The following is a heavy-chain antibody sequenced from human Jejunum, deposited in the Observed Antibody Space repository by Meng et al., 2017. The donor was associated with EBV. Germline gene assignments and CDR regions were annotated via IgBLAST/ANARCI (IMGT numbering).Heavy chain of an antibody. D-gene: IGHD3-16*02. J-gene: IGHJ4*02. Sequence: QFRRQHEGAGLLKPSETLSLTCAVYRGSFSGYYWSWIRPHPGKGLEWIGEINHSGSTNYNPSLRSRVTISVETSKNQFSLRLNSVTAADTAVYYCARVAFSYTTRSLNSWGQGTLVTVSS. CDR2: INHSGST. V-gene: IGHV4-34*02. CDR3: ARVAFSYTTRSLNS. CDR1: RGSFSGYY.